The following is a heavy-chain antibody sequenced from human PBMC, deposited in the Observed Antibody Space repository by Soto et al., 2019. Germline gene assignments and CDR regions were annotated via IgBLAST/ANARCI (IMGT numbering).Heavy chain of an antibody. CDR1: GYSFTSYW. CDR3: ARLGSIVGATSGAFDI. D-gene: IGHD1-26*01. J-gene: IGHJ3*02. Sequence: GESLKISCKGSGYSFTSYWIGWVRQVPGKGLEWMGIIYPGDSDTRYSPSFQGQVTISADKSISTAYLQWSSLKASDTAMYYCARLGSIVGATSGAFDIWGQGTMVTVSS. CDR2: IYPGDSDT. V-gene: IGHV5-51*01.